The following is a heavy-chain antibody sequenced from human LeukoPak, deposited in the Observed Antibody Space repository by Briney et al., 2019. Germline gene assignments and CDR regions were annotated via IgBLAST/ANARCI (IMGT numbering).Heavy chain of an antibody. CDR3: ANLRYFGWYAFDI. J-gene: IGHJ3*02. V-gene: IGHV3-23*01. CDR1: GFTFSSYA. D-gene: IGHD3-9*01. CDR2: ISGSGGST. Sequence: GGSLRLSCAASGFTFSSYAMSWVRQAPGKGLEWVSAISGSGGSTYYADSVRGRFTISRDNSKNTLYLQMNSLRAEDTAVYYCANLRYFGWYAFDIWGQGTMVTVSS.